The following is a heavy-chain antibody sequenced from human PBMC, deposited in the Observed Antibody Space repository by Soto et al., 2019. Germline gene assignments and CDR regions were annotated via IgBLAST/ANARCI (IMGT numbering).Heavy chain of an antibody. D-gene: IGHD2-15*01. J-gene: IGHJ4*02. Sequence: DVQLLESGGGLVQPEGSLRLSCAASGFSFSSYAMGWVRQGPGKGLEWVAAVSIGGSTHYADSVRGRFTTSRDNSKNTLSLQMNSLTAEDTAVYFCAKRRGAGGHFDYWGQGALVTVSS. CDR2: VSIGGST. V-gene: IGHV3-23*01. CDR3: AKRRGAGGHFDY. CDR1: GFSFSSYA.